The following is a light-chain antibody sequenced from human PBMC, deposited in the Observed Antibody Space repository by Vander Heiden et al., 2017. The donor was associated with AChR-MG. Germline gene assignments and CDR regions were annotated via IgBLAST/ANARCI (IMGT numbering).Light chain of an antibody. CDR3: QQDNNWPPWT. Sequence: EIVMTQSPATLSVSPGERATLSCRASQSVSNSLAWYQQKPGQAPRLLIYGASTRATGIPARFNGSGYGTEFTLTISSRQSEDFAVYYCQQDNNWPPWTFGPGTTVEIK. CDR2: GAS. J-gene: IGKJ1*01. V-gene: IGKV3-15*01. CDR1: QSVSNS.